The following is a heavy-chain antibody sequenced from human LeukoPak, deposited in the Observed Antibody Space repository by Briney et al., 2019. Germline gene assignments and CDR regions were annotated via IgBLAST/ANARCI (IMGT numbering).Heavy chain of an antibody. J-gene: IGHJ4*02. D-gene: IGHD1-26*01. CDR3: ARHRWELALGFDS. V-gene: IGHV4-59*08. Sequence: PSETLSLTCTVSGGSISRYYWSWIRQPPGKGLEWVGYIYYSGSTKSSPSLKSRVTISVDTSTNQFSLKLSSVTAADTAVYYCARHRWELALGFDSWGQGTLVTVSS. CDR2: IYYSGST. CDR1: GGSISRYY.